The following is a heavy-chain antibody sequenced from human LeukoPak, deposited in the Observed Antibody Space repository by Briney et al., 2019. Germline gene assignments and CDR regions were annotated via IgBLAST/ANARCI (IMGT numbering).Heavy chain of an antibody. CDR3: ATMAVAGTGYNWLDP. D-gene: IGHD6-19*01. J-gene: IGHJ5*02. CDR1: Y. V-gene: IGHV4-59*08. CDR2: IYSVGTA. Sequence: YXNWIRXPXGXGLEWIGYIYSVGTAIYTPSLKRRVTISVDRSKNQFSLKLNSVTAADTAVYYCATMAVAGTGYNWLDPWGQGTLVTVSS.